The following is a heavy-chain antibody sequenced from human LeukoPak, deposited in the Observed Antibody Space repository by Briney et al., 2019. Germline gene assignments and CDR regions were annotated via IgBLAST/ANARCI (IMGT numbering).Heavy chain of an antibody. CDR1: GFTFSSYA. V-gene: IGHV3-23*01. CDR2: ISGSGGST. CDR3: ARVPVEMATLWSDY. J-gene: IGHJ4*02. D-gene: IGHD5-24*01. Sequence: PGGSLRLSCAASGFTFSSYAMSWVRQAPGKGLEWVSAISGSGGSTYYADSVKGRFTISRDNSKNTLYLQMNSLRAEDTAVYYCARVPVEMATLWSDYWGQGTLVTVSS.